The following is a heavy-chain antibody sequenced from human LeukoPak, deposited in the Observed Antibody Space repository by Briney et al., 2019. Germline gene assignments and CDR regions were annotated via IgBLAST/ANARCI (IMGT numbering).Heavy chain of an antibody. CDR3: ARDIVVVPAAITEAYYFDY. CDR2: TYYRSKWYN. D-gene: IGHD2-2*01. J-gene: IGHJ4*02. V-gene: IGHV6-1*01. CDR1: GDSVSSNSAA. Sequence: SQTLSLTCAISGDSVSSNSAAWNWIRQSPSRGLEWLGRTYYRSKWYNDYAVSVKSRITINPDTSKNQLSLQLNSVTPEDTAVYYCARDIVVVPAAITEAYYFDYWGQGTLVTVSS.